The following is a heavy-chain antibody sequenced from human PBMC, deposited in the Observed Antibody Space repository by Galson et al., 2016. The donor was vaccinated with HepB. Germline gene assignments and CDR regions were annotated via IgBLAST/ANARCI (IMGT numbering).Heavy chain of an antibody. CDR3: ARDLVDSSGWVDY. CDR2: IDTKNGNT. J-gene: IGHJ4*02. Sequence: SCKASGYIFTTHAFSWVRQAPGQSLEWMGWIDTKNGNTVYARKLQGRVTMTTDTSTNTAYMELTSLRSDDTAVYYCARDLVDSSGWVDYWGQGTLVTVSS. D-gene: IGHD6-19*01. V-gene: IGHV1-18*04. CDR1: GYIFTTHA.